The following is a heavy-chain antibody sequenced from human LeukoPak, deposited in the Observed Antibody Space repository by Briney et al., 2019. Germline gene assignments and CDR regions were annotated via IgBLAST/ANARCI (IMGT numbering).Heavy chain of an antibody. CDR2: FSAYNGNT. V-gene: IGHV1-18*01. D-gene: IGHD4-23*01. CDR1: GYSFSSYA. CDR3: ARGGRYGGNTGLDY. J-gene: IGHJ4*02. Sequence: ASVKVSCKASGYSFSSYAINWVRQAPGQGLEWMGWFSAYNGNTYYAQKLQGRVTMATDTSTSTVYMELRSLRSEDTAVYYCARGGRYGGNTGLDYWGQGTVVTVSS.